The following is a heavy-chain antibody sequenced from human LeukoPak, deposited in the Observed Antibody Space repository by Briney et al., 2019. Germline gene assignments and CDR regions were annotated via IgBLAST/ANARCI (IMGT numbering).Heavy chain of an antibody. CDR3: ARGGNQLLFRWYCMDV. D-gene: IGHD2-2*01. Sequence: ASVKVSCKASGYTFTSYDINWVRQATGQGLEWMGWMNPNSGNTGYAQKFQGRVTMTRNTSISTAYMELSSLRSEDTAVYYCARGGNQLLFRWYCMDVWRQGTTVTVSS. CDR2: MNPNSGNT. CDR1: GYTFTSYD. J-gene: IGHJ6*02. V-gene: IGHV1-8*01.